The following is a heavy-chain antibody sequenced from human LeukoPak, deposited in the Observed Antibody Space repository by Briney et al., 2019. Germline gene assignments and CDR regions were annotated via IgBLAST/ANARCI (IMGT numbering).Heavy chain of an antibody. J-gene: IGHJ4*02. D-gene: IGHD6-13*01. V-gene: IGHV4-59*01. CDR2: MYYSGIT. Sequence: NPSETLSLTCSVSGGSIKTYYWNWLRQPPGKGLEWIANMYYSGITSYNPSLRSRVTMSVDTSRNQASLNLNSVSAADTAVYYCAASGGYSSSWSLWGQGTLVTVSS. CDR1: GGSIKTYY. CDR3: AASGGYSSSWSL.